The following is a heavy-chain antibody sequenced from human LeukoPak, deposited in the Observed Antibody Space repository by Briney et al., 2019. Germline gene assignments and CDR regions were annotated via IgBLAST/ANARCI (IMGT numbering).Heavy chain of an antibody. Sequence: GGSLRLSCEASGFIFSYSWMIWVRQAPGKGLEWVGRIKSKTDGGTTDYAAPVKGRFTISRDDSKNTLYLQMNSLKTEDTAVYYCVVITRGDAFDIWGQGTMVTVSS. CDR2: IKSKTDGGTT. V-gene: IGHV3-15*01. CDR3: VVITRGDAFDI. CDR1: GFIFSYSW. J-gene: IGHJ3*02. D-gene: IGHD3-22*01.